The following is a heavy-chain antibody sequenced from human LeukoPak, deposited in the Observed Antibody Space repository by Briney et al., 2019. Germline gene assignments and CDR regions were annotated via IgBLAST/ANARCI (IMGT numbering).Heavy chain of an antibody. CDR2: INHSGST. CDR1: GGSFSGYY. D-gene: IGHD6-19*01. J-gene: IGHJ4*02. V-gene: IGHV4-34*01. CDR3: ALLSAGSSGWYMADY. Sequence: PSETLSLTCAVYGGSFSGYYWSWIRQPPGKGLEWIGEINHSGSTNYNPSLKSRVTISVDTSKNQFSLKLSSVTAADTAVYYCALLSAGSSGWYMADYWGQGTLVTVSS.